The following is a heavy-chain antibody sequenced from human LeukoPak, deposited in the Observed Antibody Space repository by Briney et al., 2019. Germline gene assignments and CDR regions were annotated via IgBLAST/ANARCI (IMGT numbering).Heavy chain of an antibody. CDR3: AKAGNGFGY. Sequence: GGSLRLSCAASGFTFSTNWMSWVRQAPGEGLEWVANIKQDGSEKNYVDSVKGRFTISRDNAKSSLYLQMNSLRAEDTAVYYCAKAGNGFGYWGQGALVTVSS. V-gene: IGHV3-7*01. J-gene: IGHJ4*02. CDR2: IKQDGSEK. D-gene: IGHD2-8*01. CDR1: GFTFSTNW.